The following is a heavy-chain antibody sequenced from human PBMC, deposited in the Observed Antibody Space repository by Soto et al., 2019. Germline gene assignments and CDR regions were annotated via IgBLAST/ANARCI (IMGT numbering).Heavy chain of an antibody. CDR2: INPNADKT. V-gene: IGHV1-8*01. J-gene: IGHJ4*02. CDR3: ARQRRGTWYYFDH. Sequence: ASVKVSCKTSGYTFSTYDINWVRQTPGQGLEWMGWINPNADKTGFAQKFQGRVTLTRDTSINTVFMELNNVRSEDTAVYYCARQRRGTWYYFDHWGQGTLVTVSS. D-gene: IGHD3-16*01. CDR1: GYTFSTYD.